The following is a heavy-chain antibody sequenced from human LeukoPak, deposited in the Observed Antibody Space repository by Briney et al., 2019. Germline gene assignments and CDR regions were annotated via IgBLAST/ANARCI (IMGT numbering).Heavy chain of an antibody. CDR3: ANRYSMDV. Sequence: GGSLRLSCAASGFTFSSYGMNWVRQAPGKGLEWLAFIGYDGSNKYYADTVKGRFTISRDNSKNTLYLQMNSLRAEDTTVYYCANRYSMDVWGKGTTVTVSS. V-gene: IGHV3-30*02. J-gene: IGHJ6*03. CDR2: IGYDGSNK. CDR1: GFTFSSYG.